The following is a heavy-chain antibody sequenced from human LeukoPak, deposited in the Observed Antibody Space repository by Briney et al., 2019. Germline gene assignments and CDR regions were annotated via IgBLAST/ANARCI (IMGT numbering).Heavy chain of an antibody. CDR1: GGSFSGYY. CDR3: AREVAWLRGEVFDY. J-gene: IGHJ4*02. CDR2: INHSGST. D-gene: IGHD5-18*01. Sequence: SETLSLTCAVYGGSFSGYYWSWIRQPPGKGLEWIGEINHSGSTNYNPSLKSRVTISVDTSKNQFSLKLSSVTAADTAVYYCAREVAWLRGEVFDYWGQGTLVTVSS. V-gene: IGHV4-34*01.